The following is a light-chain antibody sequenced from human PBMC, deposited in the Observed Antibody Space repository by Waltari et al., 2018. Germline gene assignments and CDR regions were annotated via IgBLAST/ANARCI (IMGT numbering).Light chain of an antibody. CDR3: QQYGISPPLT. CDR1: HSVGKIH. V-gene: IGKV3-20*01. CDR2: GTS. J-gene: IGKJ4*01. Sequence: ILLTQSPRTLALSPGEGATLSSRASHSVGKIHLAWYQHKPGQAPRLLIYGTSNRAAGVPDRFSGGGSGTDFFLTINRLEPEDFAMYYCQQYGISPPLTFGGGTRLEI.